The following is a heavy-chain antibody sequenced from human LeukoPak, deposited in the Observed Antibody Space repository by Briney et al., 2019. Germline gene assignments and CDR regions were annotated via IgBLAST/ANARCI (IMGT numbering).Heavy chain of an antibody. Sequence: PSETMSLTCAVYGGSLSHYYWSWVRQPPGKGLEWIGEINHSGSTNYNPSLKSRGTISVSMSKNQFSLELTSVPAADTAVYYCARGPASGSNFAWFDPWGQGTLVTVSS. D-gene: IGHD3-10*01. CDR2: INHSGST. V-gene: IGHV4-34*01. J-gene: IGHJ5*02. CDR3: ARGPASGSNFAWFDP. CDR1: GGSLSHYY.